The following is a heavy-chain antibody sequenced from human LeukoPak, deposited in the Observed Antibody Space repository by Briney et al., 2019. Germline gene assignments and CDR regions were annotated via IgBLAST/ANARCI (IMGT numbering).Heavy chain of an antibody. V-gene: IGHV4-34*01. D-gene: IGHD6-13*01. J-gene: IGHJ6*03. CDR2: INHSGST. Sequence: PSETLSLTCAVYGGSFGGYYWSWIRQPPGKGLEWIGEINHSGSTNYNPSLKSRVTISVDTSKNQFSLRVSSVTAADTAVYYCARDAGSYSSRGYYYMDVWGKGTTVTVSS. CDR1: GGSFGGYY. CDR3: ARDAGSYSSRGYYYMDV.